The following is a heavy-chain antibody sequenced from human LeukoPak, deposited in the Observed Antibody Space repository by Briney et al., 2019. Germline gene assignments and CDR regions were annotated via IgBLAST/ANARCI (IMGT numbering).Heavy chain of an antibody. D-gene: IGHD6-19*01. J-gene: IGHJ2*01. Sequence: SETLSLTCAVYGGSFSGYYWSWIRPPPGKGLEWIGEINHSGSTNYNPSLKSRVPISVDTPKNQFSLRLSSVTAADTAVYYCARVLEGSSGQHWYFDLWGRGTLVTVSS. CDR2: INHSGST. CDR1: GGSFSGYY. CDR3: ARVLEGSSGQHWYFDL. V-gene: IGHV4-34*01.